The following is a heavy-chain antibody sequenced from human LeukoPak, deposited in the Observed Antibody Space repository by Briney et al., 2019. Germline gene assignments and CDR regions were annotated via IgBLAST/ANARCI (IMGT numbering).Heavy chain of an antibody. D-gene: IGHD6-19*01. CDR2: IYPGDSDT. CDR3: ARPISSGLRYYFDY. V-gene: IGHV5-51*01. Sequence: GESLKISCKGSGYIFSTYWIAWVRQMPGKGLEWMGIIYPGDSDTRYSPSFQGQVTISADKSISTAYLQWSSLKASDTAMYYCARPISSGLRYYFDYWGQGTLVTVSS. CDR1: GYIFSTYW. J-gene: IGHJ4*02.